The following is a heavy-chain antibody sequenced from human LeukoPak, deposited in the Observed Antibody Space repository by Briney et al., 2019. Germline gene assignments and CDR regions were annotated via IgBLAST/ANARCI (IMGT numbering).Heavy chain of an antibody. D-gene: IGHD7-27*01. CDR2: ITTGDGNT. Sequence: AGGSLRLSCAASGFTFSGYAMTWVRQAPGKGLKWVSTITTGDGNTYYADSVKGRFTVSRDDSKNTLYLQMNSLRAEDTAVYYCAKDGGLWVSAHWGDSWGRGTLVTVSS. CDR1: GFTFSGYA. CDR3: AKDGGLWVSAHWGDS. J-gene: IGHJ4*02. V-gene: IGHV3-23*01.